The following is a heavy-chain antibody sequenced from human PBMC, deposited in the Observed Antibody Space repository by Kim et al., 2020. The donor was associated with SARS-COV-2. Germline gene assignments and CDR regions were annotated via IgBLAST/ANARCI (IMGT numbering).Heavy chain of an antibody. Sequence: SETLSLTCTVSGGSISSSSYYWGWIRQPPGKGLEWIGSIYYSGSTYYNPSLKSRVTISVDTSKNLFSLKLSSVTAADTAVYYCARGVLKHTMIVVVTNAGFDYWGQGTLVTVSS. J-gene: IGHJ4*02. D-gene: IGHD3-22*01. CDR1: GGSISSSSYY. CDR3: ARGVLKHTMIVVVTNAGFDY. V-gene: IGHV4-39*07. CDR2: IYYSGST.